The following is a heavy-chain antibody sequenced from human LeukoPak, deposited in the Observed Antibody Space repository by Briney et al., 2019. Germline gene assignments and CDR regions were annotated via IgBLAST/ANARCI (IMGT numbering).Heavy chain of an antibody. V-gene: IGHV3-74*01. J-gene: IGHJ5*02. CDR3: ARGGSPSDS. D-gene: IGHD3-16*01. Sequence: GSLRLSCVASGFTFSSYWMHWVRQAPGKGLVWVSRIHLDGTTTSYADSVRGRFTISRDNAKSTLYLQMNSLRAEDTAVYYCARGGSPSDSWGQGTLVTVSS. CDR2: IHLDGTTT. CDR1: GFTFSSYW.